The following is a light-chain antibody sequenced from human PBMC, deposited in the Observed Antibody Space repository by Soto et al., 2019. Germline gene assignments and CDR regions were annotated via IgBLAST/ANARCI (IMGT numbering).Light chain of an antibody. V-gene: IGKV3-11*01. J-gene: IGKJ3*01. Sequence: EIVLTQSPATLSLSPGERATLSCRASQSVSSFLAWYQQKPGQAPRLLIYDASNRATAIPARFIGSGSGTDFTLTISSLEPEDFAVYYYQPRSNWPPFTFGPGTKVDIK. CDR3: QPRSNWPPFT. CDR2: DAS. CDR1: QSVSSF.